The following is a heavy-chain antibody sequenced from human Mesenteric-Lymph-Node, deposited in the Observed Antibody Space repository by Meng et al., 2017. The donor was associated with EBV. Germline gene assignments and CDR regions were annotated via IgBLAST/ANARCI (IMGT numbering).Heavy chain of an antibody. CDR3: ARIRSIWGTYQNYYFDS. CDR2: INHSGFS. D-gene: IGHD3-16*02. CDR1: GGSFSGFY. Sequence: QGVLQQWGAGLLKPPETLSLNCAVYGGSFSGFYWTWIRQSPGRDLEWICEINHSGFSKYNPSLKSRLTISLYTSKNQVSLTLGSVTAADTAVYYCARIRSIWGTYQNYYFDSWGQGTLVTVSS. V-gene: IGHV4-34*01. J-gene: IGHJ4*02.